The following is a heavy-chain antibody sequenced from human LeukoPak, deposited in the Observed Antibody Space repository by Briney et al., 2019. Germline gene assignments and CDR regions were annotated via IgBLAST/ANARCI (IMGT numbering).Heavy chain of an antibody. Sequence: GGSLRLSCAASGFTFSSYGMHWVRQAPGKGLEWVAVISYDGSNKYYADSVKGRFTISRDNSKNTLYLQMNSLRAEDTAVYYCAKGYRGDYWGQGTLVTVSS. CDR3: AKGYRGDY. CDR1: GFTFSSYG. CDR2: ISYDGSNK. V-gene: IGHV3-30*18. J-gene: IGHJ4*02. D-gene: IGHD5-12*01.